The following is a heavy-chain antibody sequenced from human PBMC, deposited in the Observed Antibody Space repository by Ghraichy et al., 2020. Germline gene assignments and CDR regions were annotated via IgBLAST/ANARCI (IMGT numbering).Heavy chain of an antibody. CDR1: GFSLSTSGVG. V-gene: IGHV2-5*02. CDR3: AHRGFRGAPWDSAYFDY. Sequence: SGPTLVKPTQTLTLTCTFSGFSLSTSGVGVGWIRQPPGKALEWLALIYWDDDKRYNPSLRSRVTITKDTSKNQVVLTMTNMDPVDTATYYCAHRGFRGAPWDSAYFDYWGQGTLVPVSS. CDR2: IYWDDDK. D-gene: IGHD3-10*01. J-gene: IGHJ4*02.